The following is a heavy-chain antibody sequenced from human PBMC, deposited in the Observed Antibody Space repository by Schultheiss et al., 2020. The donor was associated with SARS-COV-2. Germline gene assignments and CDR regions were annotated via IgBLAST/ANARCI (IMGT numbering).Heavy chain of an antibody. Sequence: GGSLRLSCAASGFTFSSYGMHWVRQAPGKGLEWVSVIYSGGSTYYADSVKGRFTISRDNSKNTLYLQMNSLRAEDTAVYYCATGRYRAEFDYWGQGTLVTVSS. V-gene: IGHV3-66*01. CDR2: IYSGGST. CDR1: GFTFSSYG. CDR3: ATGRYRAEFDY. D-gene: IGHD3-16*02. J-gene: IGHJ4*02.